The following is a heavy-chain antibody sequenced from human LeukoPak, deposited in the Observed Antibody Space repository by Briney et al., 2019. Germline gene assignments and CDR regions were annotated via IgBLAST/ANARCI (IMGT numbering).Heavy chain of an antibody. CDR2: INPNSGGT. J-gene: IGHJ4*02. CDR1: GYTFTGYY. Sequence: GASVKVSCKASGYTFTGYYMHWVRQAPGQGLEWMGWINPNSGGTNYAQKFQGRVTMTRDTSISTAYMELSRLRSDDTAVYYCARGTETLSAKYSSSWHFDYWGQGTLVTVSS. CDR3: ARGTETLSAKYSSSWHFDY. D-gene: IGHD6-13*01. V-gene: IGHV1-2*02.